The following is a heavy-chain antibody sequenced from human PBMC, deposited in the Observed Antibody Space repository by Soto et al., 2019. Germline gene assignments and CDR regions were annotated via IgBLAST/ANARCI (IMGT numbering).Heavy chain of an antibody. CDR2: FYYSGIT. CDR1: GVSVNSGDYY. Sequence: PSETLSLTCTVSGVSVNSGDYYWSWIRQPPGKGLEWIGYFYYSGITNYNPSLKSRVTISVDTSKNQFSLKLSSVTAADTAVYYCARDSVAAAGRYYYGMDVWGQGTTVTLS. V-gene: IGHV4-61*08. CDR3: ARDSVAAAGRYYYGMDV. J-gene: IGHJ6*02. D-gene: IGHD6-13*01.